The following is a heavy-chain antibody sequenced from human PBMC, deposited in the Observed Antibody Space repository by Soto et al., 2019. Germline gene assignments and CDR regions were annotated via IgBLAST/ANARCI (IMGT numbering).Heavy chain of an antibody. CDR3: AKDIGRIAAAGPGRDWFDP. J-gene: IGHJ5*02. Sequence: GGSLRLSCAASGFTFDDYTMHWVRQAPGKGLEWVSLISWDGGSTYYADSVKGRFTISRDNSKNSLYLQMNSLRTEDTALYDCAKDIGRIAAAGPGRDWFDPWGQGTLVTVSS. D-gene: IGHD6-13*01. CDR2: ISWDGGST. V-gene: IGHV3-43*01. CDR1: GFTFDDYT.